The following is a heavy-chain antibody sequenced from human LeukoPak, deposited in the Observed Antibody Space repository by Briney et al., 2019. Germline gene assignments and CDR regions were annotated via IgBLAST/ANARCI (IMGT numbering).Heavy chain of an antibody. D-gene: IGHD6-13*01. CDR3: AKNPSGVDIAATEP. CDR1: GFTVSSNS. CDR2: IYSGTI. J-gene: IGHJ5*02. Sequence: GGSLRLSCTVSGFTVSSNSMSWVRQAPGKGLEWVSFIYSGTIHYSDSVKGRFTISRDNSKNTLYLQMNSLRPEDTAVYYCAKNPSGVDIAATEPWGQGTLVTVPS. V-gene: IGHV3-66*03.